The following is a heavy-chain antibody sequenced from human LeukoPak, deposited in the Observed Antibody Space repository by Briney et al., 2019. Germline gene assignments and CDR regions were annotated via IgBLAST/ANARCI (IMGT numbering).Heavy chain of an antibody. CDR2: ISPDGNKE. D-gene: IGHD1/OR15-1a*01. CDR1: GFTLNIFG. V-gene: IGHV3-30*18. CDR3: AKVNNYDDY. Sequence: PGRSLRLSCAASGFTLNIFGIHWVRQAPGKGLEWVAAISPDGNKEYYTESVKGRFTVSRDNSKNMIYLQMNSLRGEDSAVYYCAKVNNYDDYWGQGTLVTVSS. J-gene: IGHJ4*02.